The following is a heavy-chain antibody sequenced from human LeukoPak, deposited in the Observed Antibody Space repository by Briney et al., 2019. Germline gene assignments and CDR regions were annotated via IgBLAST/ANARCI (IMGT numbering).Heavy chain of an antibody. CDR3: SRGPRFDP. CDR1: GYSFNIYE. Sequence: ASVKVSCKTSGYSFNIYEINWVRQATGQGLEWVGWVNPNSGDTDYQGRLTMTRNTSISTAYMELSGLRLEDTAVYYCSRGPRFDPWGQGTQVTVSS. V-gene: IGHV1-8*01. J-gene: IGHJ5*02. CDR2: VNPNSGDT.